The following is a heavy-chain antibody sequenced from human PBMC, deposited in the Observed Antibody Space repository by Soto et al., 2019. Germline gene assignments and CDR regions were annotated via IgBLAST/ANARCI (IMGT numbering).Heavy chain of an antibody. CDR1: GGTFSSYA. CDR2: IIPIFGTA. V-gene: IGHV1-69*13. Sequence: SVKVSCKASGGTFSSYAISWVRQAPGQGLEWMGGIIPIFGTANYAQKFQGRVTITADESTSTAYMELSSLRSEDTAVYYCARDRTTVVTLGYWGQGTLVTVSS. D-gene: IGHD4-17*01. J-gene: IGHJ4*02. CDR3: ARDRTTVVTLGY.